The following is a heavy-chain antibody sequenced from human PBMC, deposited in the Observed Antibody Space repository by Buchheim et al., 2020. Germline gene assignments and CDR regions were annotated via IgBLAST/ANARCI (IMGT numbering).Heavy chain of an antibody. D-gene: IGHD5-18*01. V-gene: IGHV4-34*10. CDR1: GGSFSGYY. CDR2: INHSGST. Sequence: QVQLQESGPGLVKPSETLSLTCAVYGGSFSGYYWSWIRQPPGKGLEWIGEINHSGSTNYNPSLKSRVTISVDTSKNQFSLKLSSVTAADTAVYYCARLVNSYGYYYYMDVWGKGTT. J-gene: IGHJ6*03. CDR3: ARLVNSYGYYYYMDV.